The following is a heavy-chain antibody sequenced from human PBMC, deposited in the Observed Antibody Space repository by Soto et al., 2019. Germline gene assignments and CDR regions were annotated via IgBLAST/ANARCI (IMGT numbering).Heavy chain of an antibody. D-gene: IGHD6-19*01. CDR3: ARTRRVAGTGYYGMDV. CDR2: IYYSGST. J-gene: IGHJ6*02. CDR1: GGSISSSSYY. V-gene: IGHV4-39*01. Sequence: SETLSLTCTVSGGSISSSSYYWGWIRQPPGKGLEWIGSIYYSGSTHYNPSLKSRVTISVDTSQNQFSLKLSSVTAADTAVYYCARTRRVAGTGYYGMDVWGQGTTVTVSS.